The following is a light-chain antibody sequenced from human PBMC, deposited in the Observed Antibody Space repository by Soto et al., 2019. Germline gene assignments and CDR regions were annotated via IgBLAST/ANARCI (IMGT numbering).Light chain of an antibody. Sequence: EIVLTQSPGTLSLSPGERATLSCRASQSVSSSRLAWYRQKPGQAPRLLIYGASSRATGIPDRFSGSGSGSDFTLTISRLEPGDFAVYYCQQSYSTPLTFGQGTKVDIK. J-gene: IGKJ1*01. CDR3: QQSYSTPLT. CDR2: GAS. V-gene: IGKV3-20*01. CDR1: QSVSSSR.